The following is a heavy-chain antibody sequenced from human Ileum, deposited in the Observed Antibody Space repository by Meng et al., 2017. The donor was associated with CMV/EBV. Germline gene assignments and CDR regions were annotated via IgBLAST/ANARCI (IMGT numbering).Heavy chain of an antibody. V-gene: IGHV3-30*04. CDR2: ISYNGGRT. J-gene: IGHJ4*02. CDR1: GFTFSNYP. CDR3: AREGTLSFSLYS. D-gene: IGHD3-3*02. Sequence: GESLKISCGGSGFTFSNYPMHWVRQAPGKGLEWVAYISYNGGRTYDADSVKGRFTISRDNSKNTVYLQMNSLRADDTAVYYCAREGTLSFSLYSWGQGTLVTVSS.